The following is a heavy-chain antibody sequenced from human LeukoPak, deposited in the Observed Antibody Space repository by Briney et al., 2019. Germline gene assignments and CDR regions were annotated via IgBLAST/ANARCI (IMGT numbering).Heavy chain of an antibody. V-gene: IGHV4-39*01. CDR2: IYYSGST. CDR3: ARTLYCSSTSCYYFYYYGMDV. CDR1: GGSISSSSYY. D-gene: IGHD2-2*01. J-gene: IGHJ6*02. Sequence: PSETLSLTCTVSGGSISSSSYYWGWIRQPPGKGLEWIGSIYYSGSTYYNPSLKSRVTISVDTSKNQFSLKLSSVTAADTAVYYCARTLYCSSTSCYYFYYYGMDVWGQGTTVTVSS.